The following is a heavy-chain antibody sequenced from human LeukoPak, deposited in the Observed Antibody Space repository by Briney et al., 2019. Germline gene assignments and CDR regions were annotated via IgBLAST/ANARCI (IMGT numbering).Heavy chain of an antibody. Sequence: SVKVSCKASGYTFTNYYMHWVRQAPGQGLEWMGGIIPIFGTANYAQKFQGRVTITTDESTSTAYMELSSLRSEDTAVYYCAAVNSWAIFDYWGQGTLVTVSS. D-gene: IGHD6-13*01. CDR3: AAVNSWAIFDY. V-gene: IGHV1-69*05. J-gene: IGHJ4*02. CDR1: GYTFTNYY. CDR2: IIPIFGTA.